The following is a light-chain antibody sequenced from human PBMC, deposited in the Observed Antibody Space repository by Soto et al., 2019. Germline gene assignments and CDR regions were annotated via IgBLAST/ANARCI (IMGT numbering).Light chain of an antibody. CDR2: EVS. V-gene: IGLV2-14*01. CDR3: SSYTTSSTRV. Sequence: QSALTQPASVSGSPGQSITISCTGTSSDVGGYNYVSWYQQLPGKAPKLMIYEVSDRPSGVSSRFSGSKSGNTASLTISGLQAEDEGEYYCSSYTTSSTRVFGTGTKLTVL. CDR1: SSDVGGYNY. J-gene: IGLJ1*01.